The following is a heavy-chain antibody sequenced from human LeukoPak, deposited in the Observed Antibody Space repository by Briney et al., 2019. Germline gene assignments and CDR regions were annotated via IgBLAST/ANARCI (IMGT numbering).Heavy chain of an antibody. Sequence: SETLSLTCTVSGGSISSYYWSWIRQPPGKGLEWIGYICYCGSTNYNPSLKSRVTISVDTSKNQFSLNLSSVTAADTAVYYCARDLLSTAGYFDYWGQGTLVTVSS. CDR1: GGSISSYY. J-gene: IGHJ4*02. V-gene: IGHV4-59*01. D-gene: IGHD6-19*01. CDR2: ICYCGST. CDR3: ARDLLSTAGYFDY.